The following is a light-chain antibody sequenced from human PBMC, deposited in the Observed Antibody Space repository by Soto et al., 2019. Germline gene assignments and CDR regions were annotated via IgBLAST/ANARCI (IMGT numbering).Light chain of an antibody. CDR3: QQYGNSPT. V-gene: IGKV3-20*01. CDR1: QSVSSSY. Sequence: EIVLTQSPGTLPLSPGERATLSCRASQSVSSSYVAWYQQKPGQAPRLLIYGASSRATGIPDRFSGSGSGTDFTLTISRLEPEDFAVYYCQQYGNSPTFGGGTKVEIK. CDR2: GAS. J-gene: IGKJ4*01.